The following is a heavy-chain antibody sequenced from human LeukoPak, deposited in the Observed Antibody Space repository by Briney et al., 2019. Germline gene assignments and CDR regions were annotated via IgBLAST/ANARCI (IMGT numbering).Heavy chain of an antibody. CDR1: GDTFSNHA. J-gene: IGHJ4*02. CDR3: AREPIEMPEGGFDY. Sequence: SVKVPCKASGDTFSNHAINWVRQAPGQGLEWMGRIIPFLDITTSAQNSQGRVTITADKSPSTAYMELSSLRSDDTAVYYCAREPIEMPEGGFDYWGQGVLVTVSS. CDR2: IIPFLDIT. D-gene: IGHD1-26*01. V-gene: IGHV1-69*04.